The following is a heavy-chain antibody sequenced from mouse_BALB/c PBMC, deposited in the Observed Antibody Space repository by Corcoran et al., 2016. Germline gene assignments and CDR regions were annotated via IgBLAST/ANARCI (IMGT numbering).Heavy chain of an antibody. D-gene: IGHD2-1*01. CDR3: ARKDYGNYDYFDY. CDR1: GYSFTGYY. Sequence: LVKTGASVKISCKASGYSFTGYYMHWVKQNHGKSLEWIGYISCYNGATSYNQKFKGKATFTVDTSSSTAYMQFNSLTSEDSAVYYCARKDYGNYDYFDYWGQSTTLTVSS. CDR2: ISCYNGAT. V-gene: IGHV1S34*01. J-gene: IGHJ2*01.